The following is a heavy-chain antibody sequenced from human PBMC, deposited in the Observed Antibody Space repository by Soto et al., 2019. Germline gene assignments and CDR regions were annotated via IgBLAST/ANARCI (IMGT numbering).Heavy chain of an antibody. CDR1: GASISVHSYY. J-gene: IGHJ5*02. V-gene: IGHV4-39*01. CDR2: SYYSGTT. D-gene: IGHD1-20*01. Sequence: SETLSLTCTVSGASISVHSYYWTWIRQPPGKGLEWIGSSYYSGTTYFNPSLKSRATISVDTSKNQFSLRLTSVTAADTAIYYCTRRYNWNDNYFDAWGQGAMVTVYS. CDR3: TRRYNWNDNYFDA.